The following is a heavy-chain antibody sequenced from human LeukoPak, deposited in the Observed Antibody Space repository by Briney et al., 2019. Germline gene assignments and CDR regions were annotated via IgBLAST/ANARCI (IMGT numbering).Heavy chain of an antibody. J-gene: IGHJ4*02. Sequence: PGGSLRLSCTASGFTFSSYGMHWVRQAPGKGLEWLSFIRYDGGNKYYADSVKGRFTISRDNSKNTLYLQMNSLRGEDTAVYYCAKRVGATTIDYWGQGTLVTVSS. V-gene: IGHV3-30*02. CDR1: GFTFSSYG. CDR3: AKRVGATTIDY. D-gene: IGHD1-26*01. CDR2: IRYDGGNK.